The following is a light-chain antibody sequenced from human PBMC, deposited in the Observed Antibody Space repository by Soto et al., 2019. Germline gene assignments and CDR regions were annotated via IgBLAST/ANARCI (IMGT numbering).Light chain of an antibody. CDR1: SSDFGSYNF. CDR3: CSYAGSSTFYV. V-gene: IGLV2-23*01. Sequence: QSVLTQPASVSGSPGQSITISCTGTSSDFGSYNFVSWYQQHPGKAPKLMIYEGSKRPSGVSNRFSGSKSGNTASLTISGLQAEDEADYYCCSYAGSSTFYVFATGTKVTV. CDR2: EGS. J-gene: IGLJ1*01.